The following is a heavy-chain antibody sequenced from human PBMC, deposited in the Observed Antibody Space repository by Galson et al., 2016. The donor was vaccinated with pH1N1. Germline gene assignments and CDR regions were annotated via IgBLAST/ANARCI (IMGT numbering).Heavy chain of an antibody. D-gene: IGHD6-19*01. CDR1: GFTFDDYA. Sequence: SLRLSCAASGFTFDDYAMHWVRQGPGKGLEWVSGLSWTSGSIGYADSVKGRFTISRDNAKNSLYLQMISLRAEDTALYYCAKVAGYFSGWYDYWGQGTLVTVSS. V-gene: IGHV3-9*01. CDR2: LSWTSGSI. J-gene: IGHJ4*02. CDR3: AKVAGYFSGWYDY.